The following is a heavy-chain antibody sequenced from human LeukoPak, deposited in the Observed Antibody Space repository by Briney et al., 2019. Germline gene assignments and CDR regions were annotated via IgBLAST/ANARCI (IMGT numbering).Heavy chain of an antibody. D-gene: IGHD4-17*01. CDR3: ATLPGGVTTPNPS. CDR1: GGSISSGRYY. Sequence: SETLSLTCTVSGGSISSGRYYWSWIRQTAGKGLEWIGRVSTSGSTNYNPSHKSRVTISLDTSKNQFSLKLTSVTAADTAVYYCATLPGGVTTPNPSWGQGTLVTVSS. CDR2: VSTSGST. V-gene: IGHV4-61*02. J-gene: IGHJ5*02.